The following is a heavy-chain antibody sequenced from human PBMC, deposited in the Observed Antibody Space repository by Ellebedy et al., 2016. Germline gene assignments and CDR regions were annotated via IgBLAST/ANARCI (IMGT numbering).Heavy chain of an antibody. V-gene: IGHV4-39*01. CDR3: ARHGPSSSTWLNWFNP. J-gene: IGHJ5*02. CDR2: IYSSGST. D-gene: IGHD6-13*01. Sequence: SETLSLXXTVSGGSISRSTYYWGWIRQPPGKGLEWIGSIYSSGSTYYNPSLKSRLTMSVDTSKNQFSLKLSSVTAADTAVYHCARHGPSSSTWLNWFNPWGQGSLVTVSS. CDR1: GGSISRSTYY.